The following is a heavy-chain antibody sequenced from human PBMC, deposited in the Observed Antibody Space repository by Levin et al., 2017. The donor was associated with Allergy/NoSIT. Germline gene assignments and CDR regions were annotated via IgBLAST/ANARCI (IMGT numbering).Heavy chain of an antibody. CDR3: ARGTYADAPRGPYYHYYYGMDV. CDR1: GGSISAYY. J-gene: IGHJ6*02. V-gene: IGHV4-59*01. CDR2: SHYSGNT. Sequence: SETLSLTCTVSGGSISAYYWTWIRQPPGKGLQWIGYSHYSGNTNYNPSLKSRVIMSLDMPNNQFSLRLSSVTEADTAVYYCARGTYADAPRGPYYHYYYGMDVWGQGTTLTVSS. D-gene: IGHD4-17*01.